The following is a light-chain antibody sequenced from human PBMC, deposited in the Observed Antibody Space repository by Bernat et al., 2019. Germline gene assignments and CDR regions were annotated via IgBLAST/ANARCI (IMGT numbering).Light chain of an antibody. J-gene: IGKJ5*01. CDR2: SAS. CDR3: QQSYTEVVT. CDR1: QPIDTY. V-gene: IGKV1-39*01. Sequence: DIQLTQSPSSLSASVGDRVTITCRSSQPIDTYLAWYQQRPGKVPKLLVSSASDLRPGVPSRFSAHGSETDFTLTINSLEPEDFATYFCQQSYTEVVTFGHGTRL.